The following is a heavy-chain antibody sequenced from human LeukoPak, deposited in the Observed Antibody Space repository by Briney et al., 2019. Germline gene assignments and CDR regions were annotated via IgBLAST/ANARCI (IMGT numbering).Heavy chain of an antibody. Sequence: SQTLSLTCTVSGGSISSGGYYWSWIRQHPGKGLEWIGYIYYSGSTYYNPSLKSRVTIPVDTSKNQFSLKLSSVTAADTAVYYCARDSHIQLDAFDIWGQGTMVTVSS. CDR3: ARDSHIQLDAFDI. CDR1: GGSISSGGYY. D-gene: IGHD5-18*01. J-gene: IGHJ3*02. CDR2: IYYSGST. V-gene: IGHV4-31*03.